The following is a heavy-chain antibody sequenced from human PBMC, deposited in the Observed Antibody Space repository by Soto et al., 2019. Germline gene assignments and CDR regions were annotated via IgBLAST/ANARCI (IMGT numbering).Heavy chain of an antibody. Sequence: QVQLQESGPGLVKPSQTLSLTCTVSGGSISSGGYYWSWIRQHPGKGLEWIGYIYYSGSTYYNPSHKSRVTISVDTSKNQFSLKLSSVTAADTAVYYCARERNYDSSGYSYYYGMDVWGQGTTVTVSS. V-gene: IGHV4-31*03. CDR1: GGSISSGGYY. CDR3: ARERNYDSSGYSYYYGMDV. CDR2: IYYSGST. J-gene: IGHJ6*02. D-gene: IGHD3-22*01.